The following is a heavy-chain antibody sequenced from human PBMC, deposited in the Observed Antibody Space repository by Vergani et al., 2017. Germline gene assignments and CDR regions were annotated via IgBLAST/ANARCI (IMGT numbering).Heavy chain of an antibody. V-gene: IGHV1-69*01. CDR3: ASRYCSSTSCYTDYFDD. J-gene: IGHJ4*02. Sequence: QVQLVQSGAEVKKPGSSVKVSCKASVGTFSSYAISWVRQAPGQGLEWMGGIIPIFGTANYAQKFQGRVTITADESTGTAYMELSSLRSEDTAVYYCASRYCSSTSCYTDYFDDWGQGTLVTVSS. D-gene: IGHD2-2*02. CDR2: IIPIFGTA. CDR1: VGTFSSYA.